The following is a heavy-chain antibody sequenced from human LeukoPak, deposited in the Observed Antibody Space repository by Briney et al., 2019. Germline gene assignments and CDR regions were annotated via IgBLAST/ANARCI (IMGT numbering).Heavy chain of an antibody. CDR3: ARYSDLGVPDY. CDR2: TYSTSKWNN. J-gene: IGHJ4*02. CDR1: GGSLSSKNAA. D-gene: IGHD2-21*01. V-gene: IGHV6-1*01. Sequence: SQTLSLTCAISGGSLSSKNAAWLGLRESPSGGVEGLGRTYSTSKWNNDYAVSEKSRITVNPDTSKNQFSLQLNSVTPEDTAVYYCARYSDLGVPDYWGQGTLVTVSS.